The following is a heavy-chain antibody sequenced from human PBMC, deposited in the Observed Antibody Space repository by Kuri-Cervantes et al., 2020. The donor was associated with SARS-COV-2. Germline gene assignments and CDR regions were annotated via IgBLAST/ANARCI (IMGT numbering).Heavy chain of an antibody. V-gene: IGHV4-4*07. J-gene: IGHJ6*03. Sequence: ESLKISCTVSGGSISSYYWSWIRQPAGKGLEWIGRIYTSGSTNYNPSLKSRVTMSVDTSKNQFSLKLSSVTAADTAVYYCARDRRVVIGGGGLAGYMDVWGKGTTVTVSS. D-gene: IGHD3-3*01. CDR3: ARDRRVVIGGGGLAGYMDV. CDR2: IYTSGST. CDR1: GGSISSYY.